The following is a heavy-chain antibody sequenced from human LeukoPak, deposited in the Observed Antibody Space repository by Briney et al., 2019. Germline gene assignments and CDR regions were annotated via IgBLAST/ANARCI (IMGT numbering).Heavy chain of an antibody. J-gene: IGHJ4*02. V-gene: IGHV4-4*02. CDR1: GGSISSSNW. CDR2: IYHSGST. CDR3: ATLVGVIAVAGDY. D-gene: IGHD6-19*01. Sequence: NASETLSLTCAVSGGSISSSNWWSWVRQPPGKGLEWIGEIYHSGSTNYNPSLKSRVTISVDKSKNQFSLKLSSVTAADTAVYYCATLVGVIAVAGDYWGQGTLVTVSS.